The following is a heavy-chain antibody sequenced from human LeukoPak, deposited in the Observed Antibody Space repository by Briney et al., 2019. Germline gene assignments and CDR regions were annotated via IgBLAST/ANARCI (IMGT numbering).Heavy chain of an antibody. Sequence: PSETLSLTCTVSGGSISSSSYYWGWIRQPPGKGLEWIGSIYYSGSSYYNPSLKSRVTISVDTSKNQFSLKLSSVTAADTALYYCARDGDYYDSSGLYYFDYWGQGTLVTVSS. CDR3: ARDGDYYDSSGLYYFDY. CDR2: IYYSGSS. V-gene: IGHV4-39*07. J-gene: IGHJ4*02. D-gene: IGHD3-22*01. CDR1: GGSISSSSYY.